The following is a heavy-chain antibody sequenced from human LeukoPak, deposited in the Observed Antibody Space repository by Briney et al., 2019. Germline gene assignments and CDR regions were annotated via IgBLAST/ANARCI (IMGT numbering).Heavy chain of an antibody. CDR3: ARDGITMIVANWFDP. Sequence: NPGGSLRLSCAASGFTFSSYSMNWVRQAPGKGLEWVSSISSSSSYIYYADSVKGRFTISRDNAKNSLYLQMNSLRAEDTAVYYCARDGITMIVANWFDPWGQGTLVTVSS. CDR1: GFTFSSYS. CDR2: ISSSSSYI. J-gene: IGHJ5*02. V-gene: IGHV3-21*01. D-gene: IGHD3-22*01.